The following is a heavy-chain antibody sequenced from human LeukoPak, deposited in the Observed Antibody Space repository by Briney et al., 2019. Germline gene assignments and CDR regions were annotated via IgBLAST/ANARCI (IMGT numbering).Heavy chain of an antibody. CDR1: GFTCSEYY. V-gene: IGHV3-21*01. CDR2: ISSSSSYI. J-gene: IGHJ4*02. Sequence: SGGSLRLSCAASGFTCSEYYMSWVRQAPGKGLEWVSSISSSSSYIYYADSVKGRFTISRDNAKNSLYLQMNSLRAEDTAVYYCARMDSSSWYFDYWGQGTLVTVSS. CDR3: ARMDSSSWYFDY. D-gene: IGHD6-13*01.